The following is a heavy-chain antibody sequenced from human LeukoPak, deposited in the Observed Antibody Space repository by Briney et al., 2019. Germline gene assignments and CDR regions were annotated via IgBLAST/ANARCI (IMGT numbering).Heavy chain of an antibody. D-gene: IGHD2-2*02. CDR3: ARAPRYCSSTSCYTRGDYMDV. CDR2: IYTSGST. J-gene: IGHJ6*03. V-gene: IGHV4-61*02. CDR1: GGSISSGSYY. Sequence: SETLSLTCTVSGGSISSGSYYWSWLRQPAGKGLEWIGRIYTSGSTNYNPSLKSRVTISVDTSKNQFSLKLSSVTAADTAVYYCARAPRYCSSTSCYTRGDYMDVWGKGTTVTVSS.